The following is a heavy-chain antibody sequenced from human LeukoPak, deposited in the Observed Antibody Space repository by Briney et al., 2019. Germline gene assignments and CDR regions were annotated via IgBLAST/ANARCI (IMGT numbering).Heavy chain of an antibody. Sequence: PGGSLRLSCAASGFTFSSYWMSWVRQAPGKGLEWVANIKQDGSEKYYVGSVKGRFTISRDNAKNSLYLQMNSLRAEDTAVYYCASRPSSKAVAGTIKGYWGQGTLVTVSS. D-gene: IGHD6-19*01. CDR2: IKQDGSEK. V-gene: IGHV3-7*01. CDR1: GFTFSSYW. J-gene: IGHJ4*02. CDR3: ASRPSSKAVAGTIKGY.